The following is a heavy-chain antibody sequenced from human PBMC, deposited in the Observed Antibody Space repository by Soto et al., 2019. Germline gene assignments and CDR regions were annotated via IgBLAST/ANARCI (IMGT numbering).Heavy chain of an antibody. D-gene: IGHD1-26*01. CDR1: GFTVSSYA. J-gene: IGHJ4*02. CDR2: ISYDGSNK. Sequence: QVQLVESGGGVVQPGRSLRLSCAASGFTVSSYAMHWVRQAPGKGLEWVAVISYDGSNKYYADSVKGRFTISRDNSKNTLYLPMNSQRAEDTTVYYCASLGREEGAYWGQGTLVTVSS. CDR3: ASLGREEGAY. V-gene: IGHV3-30-3*01.